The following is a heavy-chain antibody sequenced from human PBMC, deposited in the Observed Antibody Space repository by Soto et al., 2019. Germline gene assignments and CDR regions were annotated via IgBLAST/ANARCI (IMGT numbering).Heavy chain of an antibody. Sequence: QVQLVQSGAEVKKPGASVKVSCKASGYTFTGYYIHWVRQAPGQGLEWMGWINPNSGGTKYPQKFQGRLTMTRDTSIRTVYMSLTGLKSDDTAVYFCARDLAKGGGSAGFDYWGQGTLVAVSS. CDR3: ARDLAKGGGSAGFDY. J-gene: IGHJ4*02. V-gene: IGHV1-2*02. CDR2: INPNSGGT. D-gene: IGHD2-15*01. CDR1: GYTFTGYY.